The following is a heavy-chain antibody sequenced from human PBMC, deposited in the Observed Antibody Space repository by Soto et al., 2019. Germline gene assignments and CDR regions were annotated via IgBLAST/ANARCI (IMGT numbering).Heavy chain of an antibody. CDR1: GYTFTSYS. CDR3: ASDLAAGWCDP. Sequence: QVQLVQSGAEVKKPGASVKVSCKTSGYTFTSYSISWVRQAPGQGLEWMGWINVYNGNKKYAQNPQGRVTMTTDTSTSTGSVEVRGVRSNDTSVYYCASDLAAGWCDPWGPGTLVTVSS. J-gene: IGHJ5*02. V-gene: IGHV1-18*01. D-gene: IGHD6-13*01. CDR2: INVYNGNK.